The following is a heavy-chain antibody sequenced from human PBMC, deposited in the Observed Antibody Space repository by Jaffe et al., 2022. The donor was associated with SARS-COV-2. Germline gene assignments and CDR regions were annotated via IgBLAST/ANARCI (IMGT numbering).Heavy chain of an antibody. V-gene: IGHV4-4*02. J-gene: IGHJ4*02. Sequence: QVQLQESGPGLVKSSGTLSLTCAVSGDSITSTNWWSWVRQPPGKGLEWIGEIYHRGTTNCSPSLKSRVTMSVDKSKNQFSLNLSSVTAADTAVYYCARRGGYFEDYWGQGTLVTVSS. CDR3: ARRGGYFEDY. CDR2: IYHRGTT. CDR1: GDSITSTNW. D-gene: IGHD3-9*01.